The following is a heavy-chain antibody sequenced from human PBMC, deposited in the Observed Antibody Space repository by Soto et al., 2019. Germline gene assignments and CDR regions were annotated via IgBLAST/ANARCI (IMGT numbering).Heavy chain of an antibody. Sequence: QVQLVQSGAEVKKPGASVKVSCKASGYTFTTYGISWVRQAPGQGLEWMGWISGYNGNTNNAQKLQRRVTMTTDTSTSTANMKLRSLRSDDTAVYYCARARTGHAFDIWGQGTMVTVSS. CDR2: ISGYNGNT. CDR1: GYTFTTYG. CDR3: ARARTGHAFDI. D-gene: IGHD1-1*01. V-gene: IGHV1-18*04. J-gene: IGHJ3*02.